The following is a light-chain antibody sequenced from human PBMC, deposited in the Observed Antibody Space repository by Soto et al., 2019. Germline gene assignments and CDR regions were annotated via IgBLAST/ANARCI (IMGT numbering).Light chain of an antibody. CDR3: QQYNSYSPLT. CDR1: QSITTW. V-gene: IGKV1-5*01. CDR2: DVS. J-gene: IGKJ3*01. Sequence: DIQMTQAHSILSASVGDRVAITCRASQSITTWLAWYQQRPGKAPKLLIYDVSSLQSGVPSRFSGSGSGTEFTLTISSLQPDDFATYYCQQYNSYSPLTFGPGTKVDIK.